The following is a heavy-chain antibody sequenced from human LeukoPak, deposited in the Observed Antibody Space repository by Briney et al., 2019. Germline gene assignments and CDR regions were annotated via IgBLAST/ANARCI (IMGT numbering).Heavy chain of an antibody. Sequence: ASVKVSCKASGGTFSSYAISWVRQAPGQGLERMGGIIPIFGTANYAQKFQGRVTITTDESTSTAYMELSRLRSDDTAVYYCARARYSSSWYGFDYWGQGTLVTVSS. D-gene: IGHD6-13*01. CDR1: GGTFSSYA. V-gene: IGHV1-69*05. CDR3: ARARYSSSWYGFDY. CDR2: IIPIFGTA. J-gene: IGHJ4*02.